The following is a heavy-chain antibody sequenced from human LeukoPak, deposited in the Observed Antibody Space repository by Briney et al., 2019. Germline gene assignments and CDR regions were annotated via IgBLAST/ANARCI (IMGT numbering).Heavy chain of an antibody. D-gene: IGHD1-26*01. Sequence: PSETLSLTCSVSGGSVSATNYYWAWIRQPPGKGLEWIGTMYYGGGTYYNPSLKSRVSTSVDTSKNQFSLKLSSVTAADTAVYYCARRSGGGVVGARVPFDIWGQGTMVTVSS. CDR2: MYYGGGT. CDR1: GGSVSATNYY. V-gene: IGHV4-39*01. J-gene: IGHJ3*02. CDR3: ARRSGGGVVGARVPFDI.